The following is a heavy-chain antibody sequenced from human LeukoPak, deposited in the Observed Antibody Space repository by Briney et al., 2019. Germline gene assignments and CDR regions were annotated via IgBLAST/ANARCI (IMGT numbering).Heavy chain of an antibody. CDR2: INHSGST. CDR1: GGSFSGYY. J-gene: IGHJ4*02. CDR3: ARGIAARRTFDY. D-gene: IGHD6-6*01. Sequence: SETLSLTCAVSGGSFSGYYRSCIRQPPGKRLEWTGEINHSGSTNYNPPPKSRVTISVDTSKNQFSLKLSSVTAADTAVYYCARGIAARRTFDYWGQGTLVTVSS. V-gene: IGHV4-34*01.